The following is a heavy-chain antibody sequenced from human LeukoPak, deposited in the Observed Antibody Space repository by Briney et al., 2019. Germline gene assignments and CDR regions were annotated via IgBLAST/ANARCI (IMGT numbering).Heavy chain of an antibody. V-gene: IGHV3-23*01. J-gene: IGHJ4*02. Sequence: QPGGSLRLSCAASGFTFSSYAMSWVRQAPGKGLEWVSAISGSGGSTYYTDSVKGRFTISRDNSKNTLYLQMNSLRAEDTAVYYCAKLYIGSYAGIDYWGQGTLVTVSS. CDR2: ISGSGGST. D-gene: IGHD3-10*01. CDR3: AKLYIGSYAGIDY. CDR1: GFTFSSYA.